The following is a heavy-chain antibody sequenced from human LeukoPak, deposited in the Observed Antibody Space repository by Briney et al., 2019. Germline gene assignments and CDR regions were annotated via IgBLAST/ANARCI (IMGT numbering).Heavy chain of an antibody. Sequence: SQTLSLTCTVSGGSISSYYWTWIRQPPGKGLEWIGYVFYSGSTNYNPSLKSRVTISVDTSKNQFSLKLSSVTAADTAMYYCAREGRGGNWFDPWGQGTLVTVSS. J-gene: IGHJ5*02. CDR2: VFYSGST. V-gene: IGHV4-59*01. CDR3: AREGRGGNWFDP. D-gene: IGHD5-24*01. CDR1: GGSISSYY.